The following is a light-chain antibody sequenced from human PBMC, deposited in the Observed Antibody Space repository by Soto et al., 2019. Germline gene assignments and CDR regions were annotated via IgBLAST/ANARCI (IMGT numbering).Light chain of an antibody. V-gene: IGKV1-39*01. CDR1: QSISKY. J-gene: IGKJ2*01. CDR3: QQSYSTPPDT. CDR2: AAS. Sequence: DIQMTQSPSSLSASVGDRVTITCRASQSISKYLNWYQQKPGQAPNLLIYAASTLQSGVPSRFSGSGSGTDFPLPISSLPPEDFATYHRQQSYSTPPDTFGQGTKLEIK.